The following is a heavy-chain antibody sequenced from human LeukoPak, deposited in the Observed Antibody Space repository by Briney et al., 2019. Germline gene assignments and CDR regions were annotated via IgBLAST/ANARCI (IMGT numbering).Heavy chain of an antibody. Sequence: GSLRLSCAASGFTFSSYAMTWVRQAPGKGLEWVSAITATGRATNNADSVKGRFTISRDNSENTLFLQMYSLRAEDTAVYYCAKVSSSSGNYYYYSMDVWGKGTTVTVSS. CDR1: GFTFSSYA. CDR2: ITATGRAT. V-gene: IGHV3-23*01. D-gene: IGHD6-6*01. J-gene: IGHJ6*03. CDR3: AKVSSSSGNYYYYSMDV.